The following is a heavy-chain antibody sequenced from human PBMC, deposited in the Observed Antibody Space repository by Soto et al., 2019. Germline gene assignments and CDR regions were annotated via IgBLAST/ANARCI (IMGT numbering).Heavy chain of an antibody. V-gene: IGHV1-2*04. CDR2: INPNSGGT. CDR3: ARDSAYYYGSGSYYQYYYGMDV. Sequence: GASVKVSCKASGYTFTGYYMHWVRQAPGQGLEWMGWINPNSGGTNYAQKFQGWVTMTRDTSISTAYMELSRLRSDDTAVYYCARDSAYYYGSGSYYQYYYGMDVWGQGTKVTVSS. D-gene: IGHD3-10*01. CDR1: GYTFTGYY. J-gene: IGHJ6*02.